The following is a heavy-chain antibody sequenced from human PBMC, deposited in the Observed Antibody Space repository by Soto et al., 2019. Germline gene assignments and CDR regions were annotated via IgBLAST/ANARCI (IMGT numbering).Heavy chain of an antibody. CDR2: MNPNSGNK. Sequence: QVQLVQSGAELKKPGASVKVSCKASGYTFTSYDINWVRQATGQGLEWLGWMNPNSGNKGYAQKFQGRVTMTRNTSIGTAYMELSSLRSEDTAVYYCASAIAVASTGFDYWGQGTLVTVSS. V-gene: IGHV1-8*01. CDR1: GYTFTSYD. J-gene: IGHJ4*02. CDR3: ASAIAVASTGFDY. D-gene: IGHD6-19*01.